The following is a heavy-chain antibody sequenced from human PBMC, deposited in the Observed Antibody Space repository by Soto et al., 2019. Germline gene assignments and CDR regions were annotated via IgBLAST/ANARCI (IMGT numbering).Heavy chain of an antibody. CDR1: RYTFISYD. CDR2: MNPKSANT. D-gene: IGHD4-4*01. V-gene: IGHV1-8*01. J-gene: IGHJ4*02. CDR3: ARSPSWETTVTPCYFDY. Sequence: QVQLVQSGAEVKKPGASVKVSCKASRYTFISYDINWVRQAAGQGLEWMGWMNPKSANTGYAQNFQGRVTMTRNTSISTAYMELRSLRSEDTAVYYCARSPSWETTVTPCYFDYWGQGTLVTVSS.